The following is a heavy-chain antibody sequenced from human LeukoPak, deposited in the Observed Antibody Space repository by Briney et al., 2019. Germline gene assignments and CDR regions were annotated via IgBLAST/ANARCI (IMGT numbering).Heavy chain of an antibody. V-gene: IGHV4-59*01. CDR3: ARSFVSSIAARHWYFDL. D-gene: IGHD6-6*01. CDR2: VLYSGSG. CDR1: SGSISSYY. Sequence: SETLSLTCTVSSGSISSYYWNWIRQSPGKGLEWIGYVLYSGSGDYNPSLKSRVTILIDTSKNQFSLKLSSVTTADTAVYYCARSFVSSIAARHWYFDLWGRGTRVTVSS. J-gene: IGHJ2*01.